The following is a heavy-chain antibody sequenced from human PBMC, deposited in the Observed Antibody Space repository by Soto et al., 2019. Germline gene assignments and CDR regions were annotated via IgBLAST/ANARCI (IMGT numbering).Heavy chain of an antibody. CDR1: GGFLRTYY. V-gene: IGHV4-59*01. CDR2: VSDSGNT. CDR3: ARQGHYDRSGYSVTLDY. J-gene: IGHJ4*02. D-gene: IGHD3-22*01. Sequence: PSETLSLTCTVSGGFLRTYYWNWIRQPPGKRLEWIGYVSDSGNTNYNPSLKSRAIISVDTSKNQFSLNLSPVTAADTAVYYCARQGHYDRSGYSVTLDYWGRGTLATVYS.